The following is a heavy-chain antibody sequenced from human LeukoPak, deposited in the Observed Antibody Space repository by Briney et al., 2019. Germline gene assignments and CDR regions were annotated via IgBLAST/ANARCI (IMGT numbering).Heavy chain of an antibody. CDR1: GGSISSGGYY. D-gene: IGHD3-10*01. V-gene: IGHV4-31*03. Sequence: SETLSLTCTVSGGSISSGGYYWRWLRQHPGKGLEWLGYIYYSGSTYYNPSLKSRVTISVDTSKNQFSLKLSSVTAADTAVYYCARGDRGSGSYLPENFDYWGQGTLVTVSS. J-gene: IGHJ4*02. CDR2: IYYSGST. CDR3: ARGDRGSGSYLPENFDY.